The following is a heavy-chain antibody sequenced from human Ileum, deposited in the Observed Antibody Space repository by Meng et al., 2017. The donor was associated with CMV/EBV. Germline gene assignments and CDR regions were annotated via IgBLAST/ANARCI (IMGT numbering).Heavy chain of an antibody. CDR3: AKDRYFEPAHFDY. CDR2: ISGSGANS. V-gene: IGHV3-23*01. CDR1: GLTFNSYS. D-gene: IGHD3-9*01. J-gene: IGHJ4*02. Sequence: GESLKISCVASGLTFNSYSMGWVRQAPGKGLEWVAAISGSGANSYYAESVKGRATISRDNSKNTLLLGLNGLRAEDTAVYYCAKDRYFEPAHFDYWGQGTLVTVSS.